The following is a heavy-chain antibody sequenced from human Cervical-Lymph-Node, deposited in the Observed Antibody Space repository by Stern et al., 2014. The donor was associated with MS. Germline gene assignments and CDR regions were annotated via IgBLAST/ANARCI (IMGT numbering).Heavy chain of an antibody. V-gene: IGHV3-30*14. CDR3: AKYAESFDS. CDR1: GFTFKSYT. Sequence: VQLVESGGGVVQPGRSLRLSCAASGFTFKSYTMQWVRQPPVKGLECVAVVTYNGTNKYYADSVKGRFTISRDNSKNILFLQMNSLRPEDSAVYYCAKYAESFDSWGQGTLVIVSS. D-gene: IGHD2-2*01. CDR2: VTYNGTNK. J-gene: IGHJ4*02.